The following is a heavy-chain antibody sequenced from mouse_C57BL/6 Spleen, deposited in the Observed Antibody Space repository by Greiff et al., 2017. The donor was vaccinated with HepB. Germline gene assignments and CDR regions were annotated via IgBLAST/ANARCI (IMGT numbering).Heavy chain of an antibody. CDR2: ISSGGSYT. CDR3: ARQEGGYYFDY. J-gene: IGHJ2*01. CDR1: GFTFSSYG. D-gene: IGHD1-1*02. V-gene: IGHV5-6*01. Sequence: VQLKESGGDLVKPGGSLKLSCAASGFTFSSYGMSWVRQTPDKRLEWVATISSGGSYTYYPDSVKGRFTISRDNAKNTLYLQMSSLKSEDTAMYYCARQEGGYYFDYWGQGTTLTVSS.